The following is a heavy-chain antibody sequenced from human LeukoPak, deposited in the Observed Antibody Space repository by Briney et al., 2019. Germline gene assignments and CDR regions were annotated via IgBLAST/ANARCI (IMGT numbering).Heavy chain of an antibody. CDR1: GFSISNYN. CDR2: ISISSSTI. D-gene: IGHD6-13*01. J-gene: IGHJ6*03. V-gene: IGHV3-48*01. CDR3: AKDSAADYYYYYMDV. Sequence: HPGGSLRLSCAASGFSISNYNMNWVRQAPGKGLEWVSYISISSSTIFYADSVKGRFTISRDNAKNTLYLQMNSLRAEDTAVYYCAKDSAADYYYYYMDVWGKGTTVTVSS.